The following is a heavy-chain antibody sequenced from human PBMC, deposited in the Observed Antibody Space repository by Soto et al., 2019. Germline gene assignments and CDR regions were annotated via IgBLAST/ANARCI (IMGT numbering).Heavy chain of an antibody. Sequence: QLHLVQSGAVVKKPGASVTVSCSASGYPVTAYYMHWVRQAPGRGLEWMGGINPATGAAKYTQTFQGRFTMTRDTSTSTVFMELSGLTSEGTAVFYFARGGGVGVAGSAAFDMWGQGTLVTVSS. D-gene: IGHD3-3*01. CDR3: ARGGGVGVAGSAAFDM. CDR2: INPATGAA. J-gene: IGHJ3*02. V-gene: IGHV1-2*02. CDR1: GYPVTAYY.